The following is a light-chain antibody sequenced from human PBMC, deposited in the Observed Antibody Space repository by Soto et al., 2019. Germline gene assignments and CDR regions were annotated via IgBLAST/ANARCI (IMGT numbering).Light chain of an antibody. J-gene: IGKJ4*01. CDR1: QDIDNY. CDR2: DAS. V-gene: IGKV1-33*01. CDR3: QQYDNLPLT. Sequence: DIQMTQSPSSLSASVGDRVTITCQASQDIDNYLNWYQQKPGKAPKLLIYDASDLETGVSSRFSGSGSGTDFTFTISSLQPEDFATYYCQQYDNLPLTFGGGTKVEIK.